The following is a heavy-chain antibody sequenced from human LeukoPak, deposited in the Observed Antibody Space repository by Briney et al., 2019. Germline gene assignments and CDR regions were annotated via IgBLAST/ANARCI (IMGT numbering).Heavy chain of an antibody. CDR1: GGTFSSYA. CDR3: ASDPSPPNFDMDV. V-gene: IGHV1-69*04. D-gene: IGHD2-2*01. J-gene: IGHJ6*02. CDR2: IIPIFGIA. Sequence: ASVKVSCKASGGTFSSYAISWVRQAPGQGLEWMGRIIPIFGIANYAQKFQGRVTITADKSTSTAYMELSSLRSEDTAVYYCASDPSPPNFDMDVWGQGTMVTVSS.